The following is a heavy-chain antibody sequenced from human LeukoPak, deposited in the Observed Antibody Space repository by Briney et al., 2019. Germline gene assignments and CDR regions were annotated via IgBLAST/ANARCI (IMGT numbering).Heavy chain of an antibody. CDR3: ARVWELAWALGY. Sequence: GASVKVSCKASGYTFTSYDIDLVRHATGQGLELMGWMNPNSGNTGYAQKFQGRVTMTRNTSISTAYMELSSLRSEDTAVYYCARVWELAWALGYWGQGTLVTVSS. D-gene: IGHD1-26*01. CDR1: GYTFTSYD. J-gene: IGHJ4*02. V-gene: IGHV1-8*01. CDR2: MNPNSGNT.